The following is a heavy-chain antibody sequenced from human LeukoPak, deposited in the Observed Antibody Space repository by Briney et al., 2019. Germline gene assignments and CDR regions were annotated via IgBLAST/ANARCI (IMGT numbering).Heavy chain of an antibody. D-gene: IGHD3-10*01. V-gene: IGHV1-2*02. Sequence: ASVKVSCKASGYTFTGYYMHWVRQAPGQGLEWMGWINPHSGGTNYAQKFQGRVTMTRDTSINTAYMELSTPRSDDTAVYYCARVPSDYLLFHFDYWGPGTLVTVSS. CDR2: INPHSGGT. J-gene: IGHJ4*02. CDR3: ARVPSDYLLFHFDY. CDR1: GYTFTGYY.